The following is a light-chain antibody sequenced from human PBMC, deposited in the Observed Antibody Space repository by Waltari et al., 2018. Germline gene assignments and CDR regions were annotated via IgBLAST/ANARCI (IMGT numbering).Light chain of an antibody. V-gene: IGKV1-39*01. Sequence: DIQMTQSPPSLSASVGDRVTITCRTSQTVTNSLNWYQQKPGKAPKLLIYTASTLHSGVPSRFSGSGYGTDFTLTISTLQPEDFATYYCQQSYDPPYTFGQGTKLESK. CDR3: QQSYDPPYT. J-gene: IGKJ2*01. CDR1: QTVTNS. CDR2: TAS.